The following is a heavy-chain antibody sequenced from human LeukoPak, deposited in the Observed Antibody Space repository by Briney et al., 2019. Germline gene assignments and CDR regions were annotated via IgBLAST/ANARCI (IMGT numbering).Heavy chain of an antibody. Sequence: ASVKVSYKASGYTFTGYYMHWVRPAPGQGLEWIGWINPNSGGTNYAQKFQGRVTMTRDTSISTAYMELSRLRSDDTAVYYCARGPGGLREPFPFDYWGQGTLVTVSS. D-gene: IGHD5-12*01. CDR3: ARGPGGLREPFPFDY. J-gene: IGHJ4*02. CDR1: GYTFTGYY. CDR2: INPNSGGT. V-gene: IGHV1-2*02.